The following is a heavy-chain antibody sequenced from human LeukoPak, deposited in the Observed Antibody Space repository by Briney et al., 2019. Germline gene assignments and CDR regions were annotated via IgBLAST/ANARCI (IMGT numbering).Heavy chain of an antibody. V-gene: IGHV1-69*06. CDR2: IIPIFGTA. J-gene: IGHJ6*03. D-gene: IGHD4-17*01. Sequence: SVKVSCKASGGTFSSYAISWVRQAPGQGLEWMGGIIPIFGTANYAQKFQGRVTITADKSTSTAYIELSSLRSEDTAVYYCAVTTVTNYYYYMDVWGKGTTVTISS. CDR1: GGTFSSYA. CDR3: AVTTVTNYYYYMDV.